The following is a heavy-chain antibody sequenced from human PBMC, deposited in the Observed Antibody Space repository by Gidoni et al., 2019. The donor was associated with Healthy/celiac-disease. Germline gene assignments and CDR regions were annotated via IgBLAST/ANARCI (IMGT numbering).Heavy chain of an antibody. J-gene: IGHJ5*02. CDR1: GFTLSSYA. D-gene: IGHD6-13*01. CDR3: AKDNGGSSSWENWFDP. V-gene: IGHV3-23*01. CDR2: ISGSGGST. Sequence: EVQLLESGGGLVQPGGSLRLSCAASGFTLSSYAMSWVRQAPGKGLEWVSAISGSGGSTYYTDSVKGRFTISRDNSKNTLYLQMNSLRAEDTAVYYCAKDNGGSSSWENWFDPWGQGTLVTVSS.